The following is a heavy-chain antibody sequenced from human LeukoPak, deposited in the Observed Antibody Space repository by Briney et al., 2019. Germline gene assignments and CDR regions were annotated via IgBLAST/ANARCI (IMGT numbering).Heavy chain of an antibody. CDR2: IKEEGSEK. D-gene: IGHD4-17*01. CDR3: VRVRCPVTQAICYMDV. Sequence: GESLRLSCVASGFTFSIYWMSWVRQAPGKGLEWVANIKEEGSEKNYVDSVKGRFTISRDNAKNSVYLQMSSLRTEDTAVHYCVRVRCPVTQAICYMDVWGKGTTVTVSS. V-gene: IGHV3-7*01. J-gene: IGHJ6*03. CDR1: GFTFSIYW.